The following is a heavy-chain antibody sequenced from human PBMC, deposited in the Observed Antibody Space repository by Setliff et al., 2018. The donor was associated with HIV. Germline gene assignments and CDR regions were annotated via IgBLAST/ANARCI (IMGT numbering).Heavy chain of an antibody. CDR3: TTGTRLVD. CDR1: GFTFTNAW. V-gene: IGHV3-15*01. D-gene: IGHD2-21*01. CDR2: IKSKTDGGTT. J-gene: IGHJ4*02. Sequence: GVLRLSCAASGFTFTNAWMSWFRQAPGKGLEWVGRIKSKTDGGTTDYAAPVKGRFTISRDDSKNTLYLQMNSLKIEDTAVYYCTTGTRLVDWGQGALVTVSS.